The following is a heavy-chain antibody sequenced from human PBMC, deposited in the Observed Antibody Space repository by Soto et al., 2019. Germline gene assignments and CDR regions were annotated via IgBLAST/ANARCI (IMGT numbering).Heavy chain of an antibody. D-gene: IGHD6-13*01. J-gene: IGHJ4*02. CDR1: EFTFSSYE. CDR3: VRFGGAAAGPGDY. V-gene: IGHV3-48*03. Sequence: HPGGSLRLSCVASEFTFSSYEMNWVRQAPGKGLEWVSYISSSGTTIYYTDSVKGRFTISRDNAKKSLYLQMNSLRAEDTAVYYCVRFGGAAAGPGDYWGQGTLVTVSS. CDR2: ISSSGTTI.